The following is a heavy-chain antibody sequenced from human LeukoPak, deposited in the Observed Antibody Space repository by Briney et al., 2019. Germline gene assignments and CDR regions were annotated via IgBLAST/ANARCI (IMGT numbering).Heavy chain of an antibody. V-gene: IGHV6-1*01. J-gene: IGHJ4*02. D-gene: IGHD5-24*01. CDR3: ARDLRDGYNTFDY. CDR1: GDSVPSNSAA. Sequence: SQTLSLTCAISGDSVPSNSAAWNWIRQSQSRGLEWLGRTYYRSKWYNDYAVSVKSRITINPDTSKNQFSLQLNSVTPEDTAVYYCARDLRDGYNTFDYWGQGTLVTVSS. CDR2: TYYRSKWYN.